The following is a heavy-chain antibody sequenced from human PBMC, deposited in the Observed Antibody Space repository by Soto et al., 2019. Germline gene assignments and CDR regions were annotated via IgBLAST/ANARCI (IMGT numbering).Heavy chain of an antibody. Sequence: EVQLLESGGGLVQPGGSLRLSCAASGFTFSSYAMSWVRQAPGKGLEWVSAISGTGGTTYYADSVKGRFTISRDNSRNTLHLQMNSLRAEDTAIYYCAKFFVETGGSSGWPCSFHFWGQGTLVTVSS. J-gene: IGHJ4*02. CDR1: GFTFSSYA. CDR2: ISGTGGTT. V-gene: IGHV3-23*01. D-gene: IGHD6-25*01. CDR3: AKFFVETGGSSGWPCSFHF.